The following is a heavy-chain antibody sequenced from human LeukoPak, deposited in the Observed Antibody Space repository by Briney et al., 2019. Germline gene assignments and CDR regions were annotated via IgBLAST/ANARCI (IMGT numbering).Heavy chain of an antibody. CDR2: INGDGKII. V-gene: IGHV3-74*03. J-gene: IGHJ1*01. CDR3: VREVGAPGSFQH. CDR1: GFTFSSNW. D-gene: IGHD1-26*01. Sequence: PGGSLRLSCAASGFTFSSNWMHWVRQAPGKGLVWISRINGDGKIIEHAESVKGRFTISRNNADNTLHLQMNSLRAEDTAVYHCVREVGAPGSFQHWGQGAPVTVS.